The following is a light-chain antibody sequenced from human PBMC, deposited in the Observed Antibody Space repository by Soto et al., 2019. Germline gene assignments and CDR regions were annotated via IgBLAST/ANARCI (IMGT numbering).Light chain of an antibody. CDR1: SSSVGTAYD. J-gene: IGLJ2*01. CDR2: GST. CDR3: QSYDSSLSGSVV. V-gene: IGLV1-40*01. Sequence: QSVLTQPTSVSGAPGQRVTIPCTGSSSSVGTAYDVNWYQHLPGTAPKILIYGSTHRPSGVPDRFSGSKSGTSASLAITGLQAEDAADYYCQSYDSSLSGSVVFGGGTKLTVL.